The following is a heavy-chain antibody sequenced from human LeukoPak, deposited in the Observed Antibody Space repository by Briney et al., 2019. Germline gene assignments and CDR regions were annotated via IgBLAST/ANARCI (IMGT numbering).Heavy chain of an antibody. CDR3: AKEQSEYSSRAVDY. CDR2: IAYDGRAK. J-gene: IGHJ4*02. Sequence: GGSLRLSCVASGFTFKNFGMSWFRQAPGKGLHWVAVIAYDGRAKNYADFVKGRFTISRDDSKNTLFLQINSLRPEDTAVYYCAKEQSEYSSRAVDYWGQATLVTVSS. V-gene: IGHV3-30*18. D-gene: IGHD3-22*01. CDR1: GFTFKNFG.